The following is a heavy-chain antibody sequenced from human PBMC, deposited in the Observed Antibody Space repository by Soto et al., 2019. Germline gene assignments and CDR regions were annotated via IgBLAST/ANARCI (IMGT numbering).Heavy chain of an antibody. CDR2: ISYDGSNK. Sequence: QVQLVESGGGVVQPGRSLRLSCAASGFTFSSYGMHWVRQAPGKGLEWVAVISYDGSNKYYADSVKGRFTISRDNSKNTLYLQMNIVRAQDTAVYYCAKDLVDTAMVSDDYYYGMDVWVQGTAVPVSS. D-gene: IGHD5-18*01. CDR3: AKDLVDTAMVSDDYYYGMDV. V-gene: IGHV3-30*18. CDR1: GFTFSSYG. J-gene: IGHJ6*02.